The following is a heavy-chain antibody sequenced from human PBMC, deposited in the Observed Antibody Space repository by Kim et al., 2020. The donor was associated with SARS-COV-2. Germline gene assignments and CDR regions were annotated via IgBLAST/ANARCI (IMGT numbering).Heavy chain of an antibody. CDR1: GGSISSYY. CDR3: ARDMRVGALDY. Sequence: SETLSLTCTVSGGSISSYYWSWIRQPPGKGLEWIGYIYYSGSTNYNPSLKSRVTISVDTSKNQFSLKLSSVTAADTAVYYCARDMRVGALDYWGQGTLVTVSS. D-gene: IGHD1-26*01. V-gene: IGHV4-59*01. J-gene: IGHJ4*02. CDR2: IYYSGST.